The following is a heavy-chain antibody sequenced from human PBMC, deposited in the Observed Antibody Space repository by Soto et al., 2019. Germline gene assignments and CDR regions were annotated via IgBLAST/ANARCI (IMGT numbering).Heavy chain of an antibody. D-gene: IGHD3-22*01. CDR3: ARGGRMIVVVITPFDY. CDR2: INPSGGST. V-gene: IGHV1-46*01. J-gene: IGHJ4*02. CDR1: GYTFTSYY. Sequence: ASVKVSCKASGYTFTSYYMHWVRQAPGQGLEWMGIINPSGGSTSYAQKFQGRVTMTRDTSTSTVYMELSSLRSEDTAVYYCARGGRMIVVVITPFDYWRQGTLVTVSS.